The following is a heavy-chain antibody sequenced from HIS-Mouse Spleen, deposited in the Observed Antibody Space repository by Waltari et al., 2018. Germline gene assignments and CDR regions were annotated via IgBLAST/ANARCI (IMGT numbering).Heavy chain of an antibody. CDR3: ARDLTGGNWYFDL. CDR2: IKQDGSEK. CDR1: GFTFSSDW. V-gene: IGHV3-7*01. D-gene: IGHD7-27*01. Sequence: EVQLVESGGGLVQPGGSLRLSCAASGFTFSSDWMSWFRQAPGKGLEWVANIKQDGSEKYYVDSVKGRFTISRDNAKNSLYLQMNSLRAEDTAVYYCARDLTGGNWYFDLWGRGTLVTVSS. J-gene: IGHJ2*01.